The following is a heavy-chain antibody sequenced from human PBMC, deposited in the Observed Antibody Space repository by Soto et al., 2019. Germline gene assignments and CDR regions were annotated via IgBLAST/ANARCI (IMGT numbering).Heavy chain of an antibody. CDR3: ARGGDPITMVRGVIISAHKIDY. D-gene: IGHD3-10*01. CDR1: GYTFTSYD. J-gene: IGHJ4*02. V-gene: IGHV1-8*01. CDR2: MNPNSGNT. Sequence: QVPLVQSGAEVKKPGASVKVSCKASGYTFTSYDINWVRQATGQGLEWMGWMNPNSGNTGYAQKFQGRVTMTRNTSISTAYMELSSLRSEDTAVYYCARGGDPITMVRGVIISAHKIDYWGQGTLVTVSS.